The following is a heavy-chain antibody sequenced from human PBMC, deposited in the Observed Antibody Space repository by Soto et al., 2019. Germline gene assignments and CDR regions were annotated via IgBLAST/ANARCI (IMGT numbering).Heavy chain of an antibody. J-gene: IGHJ5*02. V-gene: IGHV4-39*07. CDR2: IYYSGST. CDR3: AREIVAADIKHWFDP. CDR1: GGSISSSSYY. D-gene: IGHD6-13*01. Sequence: SETLSLTCTVSGGSISSSSYYWGWIRPPPGKGLEWIGSIYYSGSTYYNPSLKSRVTISVDTSKNQFSLKLSSVTAADTAVYYCAREIVAADIKHWFDPWGQGTLVTVSS.